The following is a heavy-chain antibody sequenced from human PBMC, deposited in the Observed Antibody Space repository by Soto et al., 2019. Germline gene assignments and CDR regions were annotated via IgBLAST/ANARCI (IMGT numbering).Heavy chain of an antibody. D-gene: IGHD3-22*01. CDR2: ISYDGSNK. V-gene: IGHV3-30*18. J-gene: IGHJ4*02. Sequence: QVQLVESGGGVVQPGRSLRLSCAASGFTFSSYGMHWVRQAPGKGLEWVAVISYDGSNKYYADSVKGRFTICRDNSKNTLYLQMNSLRAEDTAVYYCAKDRSDDYYDSSGYCDYWGQGTLVTVSS. CDR1: GFTFSSYG. CDR3: AKDRSDDYYDSSGYCDY.